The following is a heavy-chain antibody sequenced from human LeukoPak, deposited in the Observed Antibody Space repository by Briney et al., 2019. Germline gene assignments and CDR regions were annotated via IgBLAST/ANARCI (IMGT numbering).Heavy chain of an antibody. D-gene: IGHD3-3*01. CDR1: GFTFSNYA. CDR3: AIARGFLRRLAEF. CDR2: ISGAGTDT. V-gene: IGHV3-23*01. J-gene: IGHJ4*02. Sequence: GGSLRLSCAASGFTFSNYAMSWVRQAPGKGLEWVSGISGAGTDTYYADSVKGRFTISRDNSKSTLYLQMNSLGAEDTAVYYCAIARGFLRRLAEFWGQGTRVTVSS.